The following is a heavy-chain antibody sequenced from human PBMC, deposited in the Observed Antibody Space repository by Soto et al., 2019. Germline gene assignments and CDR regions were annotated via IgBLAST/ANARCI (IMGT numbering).Heavy chain of an antibody. CDR1: GGSISSYD. CDR3: ARDSGHYYYYYMDV. V-gene: IGHV4-59*12. Sequence: SETLSLTCTVSGGSISSYDWSWIRQPPGKGLEWIGYIYYSGSTNYNPSLKSRVTISVDTSKNQFSLKLSSVTAADTAVYYCARDSGHYYYYYMDVWGKGTTVTVSS. CDR2: IYYSGST. J-gene: IGHJ6*03.